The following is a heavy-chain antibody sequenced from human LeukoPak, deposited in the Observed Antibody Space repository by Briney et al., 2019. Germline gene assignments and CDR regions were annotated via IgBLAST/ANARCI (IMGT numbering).Heavy chain of an antibody. Sequence: SETLSLTCAVYGGSFSGYYWNWIRQPPGKGLEWIGDINHSGSTNYNPSLKSRVTISVDTSKNQFSLKLSSVTAADTAVYYCATAWATTVTDDDAFDIWGQGTMVTVSS. CDR1: GGSFSGYY. J-gene: IGHJ3*02. CDR3: ATAWATTVTDDDAFDI. CDR2: INHSGST. D-gene: IGHD4-17*01. V-gene: IGHV4-34*01.